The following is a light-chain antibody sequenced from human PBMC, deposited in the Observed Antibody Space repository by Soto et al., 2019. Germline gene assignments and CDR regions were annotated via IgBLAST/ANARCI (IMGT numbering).Light chain of an antibody. V-gene: IGKV1-9*01. CDR2: VAS. CDR1: QGISTY. Sequence: DIQLTQSPSFLSASVGDRVTIRCRASQGISTYLAWYQQKPGNAPKLLIHVASTLQRGVPSRFSGSGSGTEFTLTISSLQPEDFAVYYCQQYDGAPLTFGPGTKVDVK. CDR3: QQYDGAPLT. J-gene: IGKJ3*01.